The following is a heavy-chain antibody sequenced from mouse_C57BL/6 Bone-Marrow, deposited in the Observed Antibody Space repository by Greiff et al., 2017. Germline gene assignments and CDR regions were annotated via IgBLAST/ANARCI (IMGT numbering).Heavy chain of an antibody. CDR2: ISDGGSYT. J-gene: IGHJ2*01. V-gene: IGHV5-4*03. D-gene: IGHD1-1*01. CDR3: ARVLFQGFDY. CDR1: GFTFSSFA. Sequence: EVKLVESGGGLVKPGGSLKLSCAASGFTFSSFAMSWVRQTPEKRLEWVATISDGGSYTYYPDNVKGRFTISRDNAKNNLYLQMSHLKSEDTAMYYCARVLFQGFDYWGQGTTLTVSS.